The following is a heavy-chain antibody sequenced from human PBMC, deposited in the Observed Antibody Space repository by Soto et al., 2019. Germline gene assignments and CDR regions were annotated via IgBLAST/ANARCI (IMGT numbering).Heavy chain of an antibody. V-gene: IGHV4-30-2*01. CDR3: ARSCISSICYRYGMDV. CDR1: GGSISSGGFS. J-gene: IGHJ6*02. CDR2: IYHTGST. D-gene: IGHD2-2*01. Sequence: QLQLQESGSGLVKPSQTLSLTCAVSGGSISSGGFSWSWIRQPPGRGLEWIGYIYHTGSTYYNPSLKSRVTISVDRSKNQFSLELSSVTAADTAVYYCARSCISSICYRYGMDVWGQGTTVTVSS.